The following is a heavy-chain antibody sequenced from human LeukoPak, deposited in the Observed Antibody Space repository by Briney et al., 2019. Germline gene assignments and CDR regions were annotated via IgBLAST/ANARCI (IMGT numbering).Heavy chain of an antibody. CDR3: TTVLWFGETRSDY. CDR2: IKSKTDGGTT. Sequence: GGSLRLSCAASGFTVSSNYMSWVRQAPGKGLEWVGRIKSKTDGGTTDYAAPVKGRFTISRDDSKNTLYLQMNSLKTEDTAVYYCTTVLWFGETRSDYWGQGTLVTVSS. J-gene: IGHJ4*02. CDR1: GFTVSSNY. V-gene: IGHV3-15*01. D-gene: IGHD3-10*01.